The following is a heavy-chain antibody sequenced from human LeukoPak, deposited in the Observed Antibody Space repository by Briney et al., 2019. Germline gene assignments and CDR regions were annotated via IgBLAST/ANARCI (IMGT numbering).Heavy chain of an antibody. CDR3: AREASGQAPGITGTTAYYYGMDV. D-gene: IGHD1-20*01. Sequence: PGGSLRLSCAASGFTFSSYAMSWVRQAPGKGLGWVAVISYDGSNKYYADSVKGRFTISRDNSKNTLYLQMNSLRAEDTAVYYCAREASGQAPGITGTTAYYYGMDVWGQGTTVTVSS. CDR1: GFTFSSYA. CDR2: ISYDGSNK. J-gene: IGHJ6*02. V-gene: IGHV3-30-3*01.